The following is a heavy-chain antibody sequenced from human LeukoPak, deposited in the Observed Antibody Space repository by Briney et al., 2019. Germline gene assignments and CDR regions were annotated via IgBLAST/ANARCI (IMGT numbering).Heavy chain of an antibody. D-gene: IGHD3-22*01. Sequence: GGSLRLSCAASGFTFSSYAMSWVRQAPGKGLEWVSVIYSGGSTYYADSVKGRFTISRDNSKNTLYLQMNSLRAEDTAVYYCARDAYYYDSSGYFDYWGQGTLVTVSS. CDR1: GFTFSSYA. V-gene: IGHV3-66*01. CDR3: ARDAYYYDSSGYFDY. J-gene: IGHJ4*02. CDR2: IYSGGST.